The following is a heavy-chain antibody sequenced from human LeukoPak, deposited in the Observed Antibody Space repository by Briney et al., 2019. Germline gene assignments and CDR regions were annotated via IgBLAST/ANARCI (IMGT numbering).Heavy chain of an antibody. V-gene: IGHV3-23*01. CDR2: ISGSGGST. J-gene: IGHJ3*02. CDR3: AKVVTMIVVVIDAFDI. Sequence: GGSLRLSCAASGFTFSSYGMSWVRQAPGKGLEWVSAISGSGGSTYYADSVKGRFTISRDNSKNTLYLQMNSLRAEDTAVYYCAKVVTMIVVVIDAFDIWGQGTMVTVSS. CDR1: GFTFSSYG. D-gene: IGHD3-22*01.